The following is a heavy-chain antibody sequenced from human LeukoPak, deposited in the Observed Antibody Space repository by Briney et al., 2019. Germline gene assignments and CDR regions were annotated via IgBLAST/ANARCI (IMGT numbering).Heavy chain of an antibody. CDR3: AILLWFGELPGFDF. V-gene: IGHV1-2*02. CDR1: GYTFTGYY. Sequence: ASVKVSCKASGYTFTGYYMHWVRQAPGQGLEWMGWINHNSGGTHYAQKFQGRVTMTRDTSISTAYMELSRLSSDDTAVYYCAILLWFGELPGFDFWGQGTLVTVSS. J-gene: IGHJ4*02. CDR2: INHNSGGT. D-gene: IGHD3-10*01.